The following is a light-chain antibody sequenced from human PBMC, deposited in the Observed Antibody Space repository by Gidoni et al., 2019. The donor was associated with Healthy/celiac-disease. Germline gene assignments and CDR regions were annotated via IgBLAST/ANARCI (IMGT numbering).Light chain of an antibody. J-gene: IGKJ4*01. CDR3: PQYYLTPPLP. CDR2: CAS. Sequence: DIVMTQSPDALAVSLGARATINCKSSQSVLYSSNNKNSLAWYQHKPGQPPKLLIYCASTRESGVPYRFSCVASGIDFTLPIRCLQSDLVAFYYCPQYYLTPPLPFGGGTKVEIK. CDR1: QSVLYSSNNKNS. V-gene: IGKV4-1*01.